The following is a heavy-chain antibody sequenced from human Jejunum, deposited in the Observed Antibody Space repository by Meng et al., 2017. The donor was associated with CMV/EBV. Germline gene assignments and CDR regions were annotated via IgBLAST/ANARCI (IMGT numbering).Heavy chain of an antibody. CDR3: AADAGHGDPLEY. D-gene: IGHD4-17*01. V-gene: IGHV4-4*07. CDR1: TNSFTTYF. J-gene: IGHJ4*02. CDR2: VYSSGST. Sequence: VQLQEPGPGLVKPSETLSLTCTVSTNSFTTYFWNWIRQPAGKGLEWIGRVYSSGSTSSHPSLRSRVLLSVDRSKNQFSLKLTSVTAADTAVYYCAADAGHGDPLEYWGQGTLVTVSS.